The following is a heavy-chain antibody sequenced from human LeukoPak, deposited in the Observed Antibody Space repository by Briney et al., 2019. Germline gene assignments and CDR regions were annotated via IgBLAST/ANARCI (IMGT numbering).Heavy chain of an antibody. CDR1: GFTFSSYW. J-gene: IGHJ4*02. CDR3: VRHRVLLWFGELLNFDY. Sequence: GGSLRLSCAASGFTFSSYWMSWVRQAPGKGLEWVVNIKQDGSEKYYVDSVKGRFTISRDNAKNSLYLQMNSLRAEDTAVYYCVRHRVLLWFGELLNFDYWGQGTLVTVSS. CDR2: IKQDGSEK. D-gene: IGHD3-10*01. V-gene: IGHV3-7*01.